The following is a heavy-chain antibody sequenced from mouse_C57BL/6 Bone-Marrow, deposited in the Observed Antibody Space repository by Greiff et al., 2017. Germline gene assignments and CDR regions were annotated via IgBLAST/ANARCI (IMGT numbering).Heavy chain of an antibody. Sequence: EVKLVESEGGLVQPGSSMKLSCTASGFTFSDYYMAWVRQVPEKGLEWVANINYDGSSTYYLDSLKSRFIISRDNAKNILYLQMSSLKSEDTATYYCAREGATVVATWDWYFDVWGTGTTVTVSS. J-gene: IGHJ1*03. CDR1: GFTFSDYY. CDR3: AREGATVVATWDWYFDV. V-gene: IGHV5-16*01. D-gene: IGHD1-1*01. CDR2: INYDGSST.